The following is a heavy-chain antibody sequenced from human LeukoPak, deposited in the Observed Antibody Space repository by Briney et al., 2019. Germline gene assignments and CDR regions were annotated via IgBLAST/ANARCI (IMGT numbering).Heavy chain of an antibody. D-gene: IGHD5-12*01. CDR3: TTLRWLRLFDY. Sequence: GGSLRLSCTASGFTFGDYAMSWVRQAPGKGLEWVGFIRSKAYGGTTEYAASVKGRFTISRDDSKSIAYLQMNSLKTEDTAVHYCTTLRWLRLFDYWGQGTLVTVSS. J-gene: IGHJ4*02. CDR1: GFTFGDYA. V-gene: IGHV3-49*04. CDR2: IRSKAYGGTT.